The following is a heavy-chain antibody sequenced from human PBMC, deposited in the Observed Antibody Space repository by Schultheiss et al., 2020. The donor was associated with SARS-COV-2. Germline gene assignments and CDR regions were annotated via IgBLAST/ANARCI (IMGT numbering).Heavy chain of an antibody. Sequence: SETLSLTCAVYGGSFSGYYWSWIRQPAGKGLEWIGSIYHSGSTYYNPSLKSRVTISVDTSKNQFSLKLSSVTAADTAVYYCARHGDYGDYVVAFDIWGQGTMVTVAS. J-gene: IGHJ3*02. CDR1: GGSFSGYY. V-gene: IGHV4-59*08. CDR3: ARHGDYGDYVVAFDI. CDR2: IYHSGST. D-gene: IGHD4-17*01.